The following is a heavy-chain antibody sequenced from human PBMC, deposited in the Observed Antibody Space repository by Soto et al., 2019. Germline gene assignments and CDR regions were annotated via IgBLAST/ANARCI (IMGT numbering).Heavy chain of an antibody. Sequence: ASVKVSCKASGYTLTELSMHWVRQAPGKGLEWMGGFDPEDGETIYAQKFQGRVTMTEDTSTDTAYMELSSLRSEDTAVYYCATMYSGSYYGWFDPWGQGTLVTVSS. CDR1: GYTLTELS. D-gene: IGHD1-26*01. CDR2: FDPEDGET. J-gene: IGHJ5*02. CDR3: ATMYSGSYYGWFDP. V-gene: IGHV1-24*01.